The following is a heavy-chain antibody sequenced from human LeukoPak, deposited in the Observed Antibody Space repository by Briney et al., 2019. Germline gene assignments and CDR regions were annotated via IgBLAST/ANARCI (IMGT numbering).Heavy chain of an antibody. V-gene: IGHV3-23*01. Sequence: PGGSLRLSCAASGFTFSSFAMSWVRQAPGKGLEWVSGISGSGGGTFYADSARGRFTISRDNSKNTVYLQMNSLRAEDTAVYYCAKSATTVTSNFEYWGQGTPVTVSS. CDR1: GFTFSSFA. J-gene: IGHJ4*02. CDR3: AKSATTVTSNFEY. D-gene: IGHD4-17*01. CDR2: ISGSGGGT.